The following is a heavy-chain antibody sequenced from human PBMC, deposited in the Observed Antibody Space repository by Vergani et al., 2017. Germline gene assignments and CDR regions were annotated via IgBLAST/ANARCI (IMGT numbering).Heavy chain of an antibody. CDR2: IYYSGST. V-gene: IGHV4-59*01. J-gene: IGHJ4*02. D-gene: IGHD2-2*03. Sequence: QVQLQESGPGLVKPSETLSLTCTVSGGSISSYYWSWIRQPPGKGLEWIGYIYYSGSTNYNPSLKSRVTISVDTSKNQFSLKLSSVTAADTAVYYWARGNPNGYCSSTSCYGTYYFDYWGQGTLVTVSS. CDR1: GGSISSYY. CDR3: ARGNPNGYCSSTSCYGTYYFDY.